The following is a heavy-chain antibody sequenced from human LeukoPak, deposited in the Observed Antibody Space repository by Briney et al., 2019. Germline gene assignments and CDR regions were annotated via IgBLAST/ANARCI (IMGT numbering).Heavy chain of an antibody. J-gene: IGHJ3*02. CDR3: ARDRRRCTNGVCYIRPDDAFDI. V-gene: IGHV4-39*07. Sequence: SETLSLTCNVSGGSISSSSYYWGWIRQPPGKGLEWIGSIYYSGSTYYNPSLKSRVTISVDTSKNQFSLKLSPVTAADTAVYYCARDRRRCTNGVCYIRPDDAFDIWGQGTMVTVSS. CDR1: GGSISSSSYY. CDR2: IYYSGST. D-gene: IGHD2-8*01.